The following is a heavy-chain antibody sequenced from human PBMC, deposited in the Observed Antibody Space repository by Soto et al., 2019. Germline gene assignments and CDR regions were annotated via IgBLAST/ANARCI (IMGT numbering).Heavy chain of an antibody. J-gene: IGHJ4*02. CDR1: GFTFSNAW. CDR2: IKSKTDGGTT. D-gene: IGHD6-13*01. V-gene: IGHV3-15*07. Sequence: GGSLRLSCAASGFTFSNAWMNWVRQAPGKGLEWVGRIKSKTDGGTTDYAAPVKGRFTISRDDSKNTLYLQMNSLKTEDTAVYYCTTDFGYSSSWSVYWGQGTLVTVSS. CDR3: TTDFGYSSSWSVY.